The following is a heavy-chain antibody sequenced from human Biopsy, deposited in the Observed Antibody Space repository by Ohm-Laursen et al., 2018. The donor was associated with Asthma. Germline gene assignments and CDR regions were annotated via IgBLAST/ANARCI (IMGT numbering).Heavy chain of an antibody. Sequence: GASVKVSCKPSGYNFTSFAIHWVRQAPGQRLEWMGWVNTGNGDTKYSRKFQGRVTITRDTSASTAYMELRSLRSEDTATYYCARTYYDFLTGQVKDVFGVWGQGTMVTVSS. CDR3: ARTYYDFLTGQVKDVFGV. J-gene: IGHJ3*01. V-gene: IGHV1-3*04. D-gene: IGHD3-9*01. CDR2: VNTGNGDT. CDR1: GYNFTSFA.